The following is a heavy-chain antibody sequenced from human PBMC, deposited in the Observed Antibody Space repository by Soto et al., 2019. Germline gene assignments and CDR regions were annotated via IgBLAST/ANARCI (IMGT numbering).Heavy chain of an antibody. D-gene: IGHD4-4*01. Sequence: QLQLQESGPGLVKPSETLSLTCTVSGGSISSSSYYWGWIRHPPGKGLEWIGSIYYSGSTYYNQSRKSRVTISVDTSMNRFSLKLSSVTAADTAVYYCARGTSGDYSIHLDYCGQGTLVTVSS. CDR1: GGSISSSSYY. V-gene: IGHV4-39*01. J-gene: IGHJ4*02. CDR2: IYYSGST. CDR3: ARGTSGDYSIHLDY.